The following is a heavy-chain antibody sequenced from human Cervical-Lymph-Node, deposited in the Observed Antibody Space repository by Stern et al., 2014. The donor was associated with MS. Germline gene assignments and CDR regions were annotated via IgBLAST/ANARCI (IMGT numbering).Heavy chain of an antibody. D-gene: IGHD3-9*01. CDR1: GYTFTSYA. J-gene: IGHJ4*02. CDR3: ARSRMGSYDILTGYYRALGTQTSFDY. V-gene: IGHV1-3*01. CDR2: INAGNGHT. Sequence: QVQLVQSGAEVKKPGASVKVSCKASGYTFTSYAMHLVRLAHGQRLEWLGWINAGNGHTKYSQKFQGRVTMTRDTSASTAYMELSSLRSEDTAVYYCARSRMGSYDILTGYYRALGTQTSFDYWGQGTLVTVSS.